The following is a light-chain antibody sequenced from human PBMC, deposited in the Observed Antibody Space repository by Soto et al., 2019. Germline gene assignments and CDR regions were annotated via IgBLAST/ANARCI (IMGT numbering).Light chain of an antibody. J-gene: IGLJ3*02. Sequence: QPVLTQSSSASAYLGSSVKLTCTLSSGHSSYIIAWHQQQPGKAPRYLMKLEGSGSYNKGSGVPDRFSGSSSGADRYPTISNLQFEDEADYYCETWDSNIWVFGGGTKVTVL. V-gene: IGLV4-60*02. CDR1: SGHSSYI. CDR2: LEGSGSY. CDR3: ETWDSNIWV.